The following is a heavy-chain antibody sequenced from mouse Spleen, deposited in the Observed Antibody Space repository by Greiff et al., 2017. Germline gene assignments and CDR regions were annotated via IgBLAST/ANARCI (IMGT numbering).Heavy chain of an antibody. CDR1: GFSLTSYG. CDR2: IWSGGST. V-gene: IGHV2-2*01. J-gene: IGHJ4*01. Sequence: VQLQQSGPGLVQPSQSLSITCTVSGFSLTSYGVHWVRQSPGKGLEWLGVIWSGGSTDYNAAFISRLSISKDNSKSQVFFKMISLQADDTAIYYCARNGNYDAMDYWGQGTSVTVSS. CDR3: ARNGNYDAMDY. D-gene: IGHD2-1*01.